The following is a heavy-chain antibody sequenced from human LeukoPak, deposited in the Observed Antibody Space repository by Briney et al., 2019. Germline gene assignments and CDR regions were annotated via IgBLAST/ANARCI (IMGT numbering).Heavy chain of an antibody. CDR1: GFTFSSYA. V-gene: IGHV3-23*01. Sequence: GGSLRLSCAASGFTFSSYAMSWVRQAPGKGLEWVSAISGSGGSTYYADSVKGRFTLSRDNSKNTLYLQMNSLRAEDTAVYYCAKGDDYDILTGYSPSFDYWGQGTLVTVSS. CDR2: ISGSGGST. D-gene: IGHD3-9*01. CDR3: AKGDDYDILTGYSPSFDY. J-gene: IGHJ4*02.